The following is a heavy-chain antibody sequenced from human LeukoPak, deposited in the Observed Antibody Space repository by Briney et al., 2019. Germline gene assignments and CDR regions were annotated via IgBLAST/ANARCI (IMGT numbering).Heavy chain of an antibody. J-gene: IGHJ4*02. V-gene: IGHV3-7*05. Sequence: GGSLRLSCAASGFNLNSYWISWVRQAPGKGLEWLANINQDGSEKYYVDCVKGRFTISRDNAKNSLYLQMNSLRAEDTAVYYCTTFYSRLTDYWGQGTLVTVSS. CDR3: TTFYSRLTDY. CDR2: INQDGSEK. D-gene: IGHD2/OR15-2a*01. CDR1: GFNLNSYW.